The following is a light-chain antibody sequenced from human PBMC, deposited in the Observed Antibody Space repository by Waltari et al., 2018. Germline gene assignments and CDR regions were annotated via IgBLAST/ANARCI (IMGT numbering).Light chain of an antibody. J-gene: IGLJ3*02. Sequence: QSVLTQPPSVSGAPGQRVTISCTGSGPNIGAGSDAHWYQQLPRAAPKLLIYGSTSRPLGVPARSFGSTSGTSASLAITGLQAEDEADYYCQSYDTSLSVVFGGGTKLTVL. CDR2: GST. V-gene: IGLV1-40*01. CDR3: QSYDTSLSVV. CDR1: GPNIGAGSD.